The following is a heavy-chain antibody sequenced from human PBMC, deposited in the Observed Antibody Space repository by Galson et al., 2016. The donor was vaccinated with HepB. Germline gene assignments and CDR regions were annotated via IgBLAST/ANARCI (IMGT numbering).Heavy chain of an antibody. Sequence: QSGAEVKKPGESLKISCKVSGYSFTTYWIGWVRQMPGKGLEWMGIMFPRDSDTRYSPSFQGQVTISADKSISTACLQWSSLKASDTTMYYCAIVRTTVTMPFDYWGQGTLVTVSS. CDR3: AIVRTTVTMPFDY. CDR2: MFPRDSDT. D-gene: IGHD4-17*01. V-gene: IGHV5-51*01. J-gene: IGHJ4*02. CDR1: GYSFTTYW.